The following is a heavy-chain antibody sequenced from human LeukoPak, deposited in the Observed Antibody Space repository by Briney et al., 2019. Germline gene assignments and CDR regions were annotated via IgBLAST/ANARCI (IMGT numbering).Heavy chain of an antibody. CDR2: ISGSGGSI. CDR3: AKHQSLIVVVPAAINWFDP. CDR1: VFTFSNYA. J-gene: IGHJ5*02. V-gene: IGHV3-23*01. D-gene: IGHD2-2*02. Sequence: GGSLRLSCAASVFTFSNYAMSWVRQSPGKGLEWVSAISGSGGSIYYADSVKGRFTVSRDNSKNTLYLQMNSLRAEDTAVYYCAKHQSLIVVVPAAINWFDPWGQGTLVTVSS.